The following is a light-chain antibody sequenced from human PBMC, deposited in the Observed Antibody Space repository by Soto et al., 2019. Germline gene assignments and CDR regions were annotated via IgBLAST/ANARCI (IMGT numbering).Light chain of an antibody. V-gene: IGKV3-11*01. CDR2: DAS. J-gene: IGKJ5*01. Sequence: EIVWTQSPATLSLSPGERATLPCRASQSVSSYLAWYQQKPGQAPRLLIYDASNRATGIPARFSGSGSGTDFTLTISSLEPEDFAVYYCQQRSNWPITFGQGTRLEIK. CDR3: QQRSNWPIT. CDR1: QSVSSY.